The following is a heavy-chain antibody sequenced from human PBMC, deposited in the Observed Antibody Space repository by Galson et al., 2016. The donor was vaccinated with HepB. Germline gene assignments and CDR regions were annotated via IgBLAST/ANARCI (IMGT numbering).Heavy chain of an antibody. J-gene: IGHJ5*02. Sequence: ETLSLTCAVSGASIDSPNWWTWVRQSPVEGLEWIGEISPSGSLNYNPSLNSRVSMSLYKSGNYFSVKLTSVTAADTAVYYCTSVKWGCSGNSCVFDPWGQGTLVTVSS. CDR1: GASIDSPNW. V-gene: IGHV4-4*02. D-gene: IGHD2-2*01. CDR2: ISPSGSL. CDR3: TSVKWGCSGNSCVFDP.